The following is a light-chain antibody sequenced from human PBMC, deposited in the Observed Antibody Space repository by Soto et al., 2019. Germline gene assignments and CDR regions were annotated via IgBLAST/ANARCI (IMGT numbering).Light chain of an antibody. V-gene: IGLV1-40*01. CDR3: QSYDSSLSGVG. J-gene: IGLJ2*01. Sequence: QSVLTQPPSVSGAPGQRVTISCTGSSSNIGAGYDVHWYQQLPGTAPKLLIYGNSNRPSGVPDRFSGSKSGTSASLAITGLQVADEADYYCQSYDSSLSGVGFGGGTRLTVL. CDR2: GNS. CDR1: SSNIGAGYD.